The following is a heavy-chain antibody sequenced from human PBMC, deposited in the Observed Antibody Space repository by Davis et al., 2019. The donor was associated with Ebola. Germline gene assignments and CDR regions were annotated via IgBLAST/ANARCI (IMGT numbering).Heavy chain of an antibody. CDR3: ARWGQGSSWHVDY. Sequence: GESLKISCAASGFTFSDYYISWIRQAPGKGLEWVSSISSSSSYIYQADSVKGRFTISRDNAKNSLYLQMNSLRAEDTAVYYCARWGQGSSWHVDYWGQGTLVTVSS. J-gene: IGHJ4*02. D-gene: IGHD6-13*01. CDR1: GFTFSDYY. V-gene: IGHV3-11*06. CDR2: ISSSSSYI.